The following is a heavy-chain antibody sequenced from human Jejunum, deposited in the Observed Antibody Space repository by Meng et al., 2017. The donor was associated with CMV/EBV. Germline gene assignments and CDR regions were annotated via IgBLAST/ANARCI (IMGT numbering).Heavy chain of an antibody. Sequence: MHWVRQAPGKGLEWVSGASGGGGSRFYADSVKGRFTMSRDNTRNTVYLQMNNLRAEDTAVYYCAKDSSSDFWSTYYSFYSYGMDVWGQGTTVTVSS. D-gene: IGHD3-3*01. CDR3: AKDSSSDFWSTYYSFYSYGMDV. CDR2: ASGGGGSR. V-gene: IGHV3-23*01. J-gene: IGHJ6*02.